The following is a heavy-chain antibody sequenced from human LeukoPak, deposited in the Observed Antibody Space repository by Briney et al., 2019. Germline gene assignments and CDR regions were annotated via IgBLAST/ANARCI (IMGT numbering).Heavy chain of an antibody. CDR2: IRYDGSNK. CDR3: AKTNYDFWSGYPDY. V-gene: IGHV3-30*02. J-gene: IGHJ4*02. D-gene: IGHD3-3*01. CDR1: GFTFSDYY. Sequence: GGSLRLSCAASGFTFSDYYMSWIRQAPGKGLEWVAFIRYDGSNKYYADSVKGRFTISRDNSKNTLYLQMNSLRTEDTAVYYCAKTNYDFWSGYPDYWGQGTLVTVSS.